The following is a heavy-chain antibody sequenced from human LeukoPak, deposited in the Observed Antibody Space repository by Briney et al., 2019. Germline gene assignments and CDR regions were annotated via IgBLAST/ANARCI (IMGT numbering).Heavy chain of an antibody. J-gene: IGHJ4*02. CDR1: GFTFSSYS. CDR3: ARDRLWEPSKQFDY. Sequence: GGSLRLSCAASGFTFSSYSMNWVRQAPGKGLEWVSSISSSSSYIYYADSVKGRFTISRDNAKNSLYLQMNSLRAEDTAVNYCARDRLWEPSKQFDYWGQGTLVTVSS. CDR2: ISSSSSYI. D-gene: IGHD1-26*01. V-gene: IGHV3-21*01.